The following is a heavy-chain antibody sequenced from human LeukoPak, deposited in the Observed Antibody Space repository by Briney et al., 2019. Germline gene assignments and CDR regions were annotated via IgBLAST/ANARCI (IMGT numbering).Heavy chain of an antibody. CDR3: ANGGSGLDYFDY. D-gene: IGHD3-10*01. CDR1: GFIYSSYA. Sequence: GGSLRLSCAGSGFIYSSYAMSWVRQAPGKGLEWVSTISHSGGSTYYADSVKGRFTISRDNSKNTLYLQMNSLRVEDTAEYYCANGGSGLDYFDYWGQGTLVTATS. CDR2: ISHSGGST. J-gene: IGHJ4*02. V-gene: IGHV3-23*01.